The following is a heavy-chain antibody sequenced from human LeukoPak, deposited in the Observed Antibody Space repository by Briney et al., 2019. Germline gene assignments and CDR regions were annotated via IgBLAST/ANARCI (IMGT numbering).Heavy chain of an antibody. J-gene: IGHJ5*02. CDR3: TATREMATIIGWCDP. V-gene: IGHV4-31*03. CDR2: IYYSGST. CDR1: GGSISSGGYF. D-gene: IGHD5-24*01. Sequence: PSQTLSLTCTVSGGSISSGGYFWSWIRQHPGKGLEWNGYIYYSGSTYYNPSLKSRVTISVDTSKNQFSLKLSSLTAADTAVYYCTATREMATIIGWCDPCGQGTLVTVSA.